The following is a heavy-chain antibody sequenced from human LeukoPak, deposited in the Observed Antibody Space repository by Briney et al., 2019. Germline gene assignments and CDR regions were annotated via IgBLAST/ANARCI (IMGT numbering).Heavy chain of an antibody. J-gene: IGHJ4*02. CDR1: GYTFTGYY. D-gene: IGHD3-22*01. CDR3: ARGGQTDNYYDSSGPRGGDY. V-gene: IGHV1-2*04. Sequence: ASVKVSCKASGYTFTGYYMHWVRQAPGQGLEWMGWINPNSGGTNYAQKFQGWVTMTRDTSISTAYMELSSLRSEDTAVYYCARGGQTDNYYDSSGPRGGDYWGQGTLVTVSS. CDR2: INPNSGGT.